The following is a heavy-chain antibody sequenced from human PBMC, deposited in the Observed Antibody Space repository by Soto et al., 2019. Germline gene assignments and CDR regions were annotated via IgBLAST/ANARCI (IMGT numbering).Heavy chain of an antibody. CDR1: GGSISSYY. V-gene: IGHV4-59*01. J-gene: IGHJ6*02. CDR3: ARLASGPHYYGMDV. Sequence: SETLSLTCTVSGGSISSYYWSWIRQPPGKGLEWIGYIYYSGSTNYNPSLKSRVTISVDTSKNQFSLKLSSVTAADTAVYYCARLASGPHYYGMDVWGQGTTVTVSS. D-gene: IGHD3-10*01. CDR2: IYYSGST.